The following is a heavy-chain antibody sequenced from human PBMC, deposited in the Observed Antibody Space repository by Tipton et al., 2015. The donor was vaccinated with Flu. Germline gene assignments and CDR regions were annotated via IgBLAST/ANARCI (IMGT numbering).Heavy chain of an antibody. CDR1: GYTFTSYD. CDR2: MNPNSGNT. D-gene: IGHD3-3*01. J-gene: IGHJ6*02. Sequence: QLVQSGAEVKKPGASVKVSCKASGYTFTSYDINWVRQATGQGLEWMGWMNPNSGNTGYAQKFQGRVTMTRNTSISTAYMELSSLRSEDTAVHYCAILYYDFWSGYYTGLYYYYYGMDVWGQGTTVTVSS. CDR3: AILYYDFWSGYYTGLYYYYYGMDV. V-gene: IGHV1-8*01.